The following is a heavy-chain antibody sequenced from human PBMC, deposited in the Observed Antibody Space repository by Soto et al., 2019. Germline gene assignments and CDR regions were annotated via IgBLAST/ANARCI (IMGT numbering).Heavy chain of an antibody. CDR3: AAASKSYYDFWSGYPKHYYYGMDV. D-gene: IGHD3-3*01. CDR2: IVVGSGNT. J-gene: IGHJ6*02. V-gene: IGHV1-58*01. Sequence: SVKVSCKASGFTFTSSAVQWVRQARGQRLEWIGWIVVGSGNTNYAQKFQERVTITRDMSTSTAYMELSSLRSEDTAVYYCAAASKSYYDFWSGYPKHYYYGMDVWGQ. CDR1: GFTFTSSA.